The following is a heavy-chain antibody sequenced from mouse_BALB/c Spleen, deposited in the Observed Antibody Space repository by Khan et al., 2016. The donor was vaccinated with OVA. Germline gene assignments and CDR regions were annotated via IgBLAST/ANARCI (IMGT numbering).Heavy chain of an antibody. CDR1: GFSLTNYG. J-gene: IGHJ4*01. V-gene: IGHV2-6-1*01. Sequence: QVRLQQSGPGLVAPSQSLSITCTISGFSLTNYGVHWVRQPPGKGLEWLVVIWSDGSTAYNSALNSRLSISKDNSKSQVFLKMNSRQTDDTAMYYCARQPYDLCCIMDYWGQGTSVTVSS. CDR2: IWSDGST. CDR3: ARQPYDLCCIMDY. D-gene: IGHD1-1*01.